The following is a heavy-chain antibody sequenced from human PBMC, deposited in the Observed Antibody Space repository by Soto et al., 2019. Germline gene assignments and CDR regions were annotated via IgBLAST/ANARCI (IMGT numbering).Heavy chain of an antibody. J-gene: IGHJ4*02. V-gene: IGHV1-18*01. D-gene: IGHD3-10*01. CDR1: GYTFTNYG. CDR3: ARRGVLPDY. CDR2: ISADNGNT. Sequence: GASVKVSCKASGYTFTNYGISWVRQAPGQGLEWMGWISADNGNTNYAQNIQGRVTMSTDTSTSTAYMEQRSLRSDDTAVYYCARRGVLPDYWGQGTLVTVSS.